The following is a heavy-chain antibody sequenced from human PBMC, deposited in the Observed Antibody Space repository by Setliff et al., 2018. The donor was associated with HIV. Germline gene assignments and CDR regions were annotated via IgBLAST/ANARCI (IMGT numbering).Heavy chain of an antibody. CDR3: ARSARVGYYDSSGYS. CDR1: GGSISSGSYY. CDR2: IYTSGST. J-gene: IGHJ4*02. V-gene: IGHV4-61*02. D-gene: IGHD3-22*01. Sequence: SETLSLTCTVSGGSISSGSYYWSWHRQPAGKGLEWIGRIYTSGSTNYNPSLKSRVTISVDTSKNQFSLKLSSVPAADTAVYYCARSARVGYYDSSGYSWGQGTLVTVSS.